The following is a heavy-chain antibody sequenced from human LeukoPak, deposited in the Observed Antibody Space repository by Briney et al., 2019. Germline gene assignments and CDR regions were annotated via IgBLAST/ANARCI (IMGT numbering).Heavy chain of an antibody. D-gene: IGHD3-9*01. J-gene: IGHJ3*02. Sequence: SETLSPTCTVSGGSISSYYWSGIRQPPGKGLEWIGYIYYSGSTNYNPSLKSRVTISVDTSKNQFSLKLSSVTAADTAVYYCARDRPYDILTGYDAFDIWGQGTMVTVSS. CDR3: ARDRPYDILTGYDAFDI. V-gene: IGHV4-59*01. CDR1: GGSISSYY. CDR2: IYYSGST.